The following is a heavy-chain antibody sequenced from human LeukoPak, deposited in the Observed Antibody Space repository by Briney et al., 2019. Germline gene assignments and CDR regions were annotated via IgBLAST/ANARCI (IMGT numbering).Heavy chain of an antibody. CDR1: GDSINGYY. J-gene: IGHJ4*02. CDR3: ARRLMVRGERYYFDY. D-gene: IGHD3-10*01. CDR2: IYYSGNT. Sequence: SETLSLTCTVSGDSINGYYWSWIRQPPGKGLEWIGSIYYSGNTYYNPSLKSRVTISVDTSKNQFSLKLSSVTAADTAVYYCARRLMVRGERYYFDYWGQGTLVTVSS. V-gene: IGHV4-59*05.